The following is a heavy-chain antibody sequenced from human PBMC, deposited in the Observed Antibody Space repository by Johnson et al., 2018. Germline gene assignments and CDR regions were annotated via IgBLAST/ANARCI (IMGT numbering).Heavy chain of an antibody. J-gene: IGHJ6*02. V-gene: IGHV3-74*01. D-gene: IGHD3-10*01. CDR3: GRADSHYGSGRVDV. CDR1: GFTFSTYW. Sequence: VQLQESGGGLVQPGGSLRLTCAASGFTFSTYWMHWVRQAPGKGLIWVSRINGDGSTTNYADSVKGRFTISRDNAKNTLYLQMNSLRAEDTAVYYCGRADSHYGSGRVDVWGQGTTVTVSS. CDR2: INGDGSTT.